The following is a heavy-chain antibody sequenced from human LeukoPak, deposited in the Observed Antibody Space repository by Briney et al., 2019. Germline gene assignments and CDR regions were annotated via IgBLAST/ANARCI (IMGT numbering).Heavy chain of an antibody. CDR3: ARVFWEKDGFIGAFDI. V-gene: IGHV3-23*01. D-gene: IGHD3-3*01. CDR2: LSGSGHST. Sequence: PGGSLRLSCAASGFTFSNYAMSWVRQAPGKGLEWVSGLSGSGHSTYYADSVKGRFTISRDNSKNTLYLQMNSLRAEDTAVYYCARVFWEKDGFIGAFDIWGQGTMVTVSS. CDR1: GFTFSNYA. J-gene: IGHJ3*02.